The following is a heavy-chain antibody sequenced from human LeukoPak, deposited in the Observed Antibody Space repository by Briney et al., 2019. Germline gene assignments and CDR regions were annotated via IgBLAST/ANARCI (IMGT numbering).Heavy chain of an antibody. V-gene: IGHV4-34*01. J-gene: IGHJ4*02. CDR3: ARRLVGARTRFDS. CDR2: ISHSGST. D-gene: IGHD1-26*01. CDR1: GGSFRSYY. Sequence: PSETLSLTCAVSGGSFRSYYWSWIRQAPGRGLEWIGEISHSGSTSYNPSLKSRVTISIDTSKNQFSLKVTSMTAADTAVYYCARRLVGARTRFDSWGQGTLVTVSS.